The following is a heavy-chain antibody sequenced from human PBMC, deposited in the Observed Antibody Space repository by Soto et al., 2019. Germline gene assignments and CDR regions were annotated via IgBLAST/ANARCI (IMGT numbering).Heavy chain of an antibody. Sequence: QVQLVESGGGVVQPGRSLGLSCAASGFTFSSYAMHWVRQAPGKGLEWVAVISYDGSNKYYADSVKGRFTISRDNSKNTLYLQMNSLRAEDTAVYYCARAAGEGYYDSSGYSIWGQGTLVTVSS. CDR3: ARAAGEGYYDSSGYSI. V-gene: IGHV3-30-3*01. J-gene: IGHJ4*02. CDR2: ISYDGSNK. D-gene: IGHD3-22*01. CDR1: GFTFSSYA.